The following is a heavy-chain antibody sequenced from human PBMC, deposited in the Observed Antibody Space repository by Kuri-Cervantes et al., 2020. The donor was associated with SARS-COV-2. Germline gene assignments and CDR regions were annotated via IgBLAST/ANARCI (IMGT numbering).Heavy chain of an antibody. CDR1: GYIFTTFA. J-gene: IGHJ4*02. CDR3: ARVAEYGSGDFDY. D-gene: IGHD3-10*01. CDR2: IFGSNGYI. Sequence: ASVKVSCKASGYIFTTFAMNWVRQAPGQGLEWMGWIFGSNGYITYAQKFQGRVTMTTDTSTSTAYMELRGLRSDDTAVYYFARVAEYGSGDFDYWGQGTLVTVSS. V-gene: IGHV1-18*04.